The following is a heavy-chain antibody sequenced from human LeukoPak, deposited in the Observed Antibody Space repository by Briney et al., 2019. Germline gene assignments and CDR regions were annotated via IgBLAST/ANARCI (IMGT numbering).Heavy chain of an antibody. D-gene: IGHD2-8*02. CDR3: ARELYWWYFDL. V-gene: IGHV4-59*01. CDR1: GGSISSYY. J-gene: IGHJ2*01. Sequence: SETLSLTCTVSGGSISSYYWSRIRQPPGKGLGWIGYIYYSGSTNYNPSLKSRVTISVDTSKNQFSLKLSPVTAADTAVYYCARELYWWYFDLWGRGTLVTVSS. CDR2: IYYSGST.